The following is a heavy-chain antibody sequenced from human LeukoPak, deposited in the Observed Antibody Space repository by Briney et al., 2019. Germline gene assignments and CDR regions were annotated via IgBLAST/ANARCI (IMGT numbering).Heavy chain of an antibody. Sequence: GGSLRLSCAASGFTFNIYWMTWVRQAPGKGLEWVANIKEDGSEKYYVDSVKGRFTISRDNAKNSLYLQMNSLRAEDTAVYYCARTRDGYNYWYFDLWGRGTLVTVSS. CDR1: GFTFNIYW. CDR3: ARTRDGYNYWYFDL. V-gene: IGHV3-7*01. J-gene: IGHJ2*01. CDR2: IKEDGSEK. D-gene: IGHD5-24*01.